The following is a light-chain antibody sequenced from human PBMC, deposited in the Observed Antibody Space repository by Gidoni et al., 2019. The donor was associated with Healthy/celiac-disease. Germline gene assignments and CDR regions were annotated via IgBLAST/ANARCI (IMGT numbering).Light chain of an antibody. Sequence: DIQMTQSHSSLSASVGDRVTITCRASQSISSYLNWYQQKPGKAPKLLIYASSSLQSGVPSSVSGSGSWSDFTLTISSLQPEDFASYYCQQSYSTPPLTFGQGTKVEIK. CDR1: QSISSY. CDR3: QQSYSTPPLT. CDR2: ASS. J-gene: IGKJ1*01. V-gene: IGKV1-39*01.